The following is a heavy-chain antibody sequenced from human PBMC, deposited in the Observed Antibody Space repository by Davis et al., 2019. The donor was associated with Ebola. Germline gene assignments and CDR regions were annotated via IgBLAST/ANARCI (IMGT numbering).Heavy chain of an antibody. V-gene: IGHV6-1*01. J-gene: IGHJ6*03. D-gene: IGHD6-13*01. Sequence: SQTLSLTCAISGDSVSSNSAAWNWIRQSPSRGLEWLGRTYYRSKWYNDYAVSVKSRITINPDTSKNQFSLQLNSVTPEDTAVYYCARASPWVYSSSWYLDYYYYYYMDVWGKGTTVTVSS. CDR1: GDSVSSNSAA. CDR3: ARASPWVYSSSWYLDYYYYYYMDV. CDR2: TYYRSKWYN.